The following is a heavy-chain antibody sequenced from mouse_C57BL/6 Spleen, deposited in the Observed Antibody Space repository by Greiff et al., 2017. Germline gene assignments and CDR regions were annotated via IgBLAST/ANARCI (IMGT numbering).Heavy chain of an antibody. J-gene: IGHJ1*03. CDR2: IYPRSGNT. CDR1: GYTFTSYG. Sequence: VQLQESGAELARPGASVKLSCKASGYTFTSYGISWVKQRTGQGLEWIGEIYPRSGNTYYNEKFKGKATLTADKSSSTAYMELRSLTSEDSAVYFCARYYSNWYFDVWGTGTTVTVSS. D-gene: IGHD2-5*01. V-gene: IGHV1-81*01. CDR3: ARYYSNWYFDV.